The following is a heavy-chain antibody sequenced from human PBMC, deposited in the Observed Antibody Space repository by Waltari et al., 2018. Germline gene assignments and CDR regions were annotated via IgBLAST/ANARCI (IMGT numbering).Heavy chain of an antibody. CDR3: AKGDGGSSTRYFDS. D-gene: IGHD1-26*01. Sequence: QVQLVESGGGVVQPGRSLSLSCAASGFTFSSYALHWVRQAPGKGLEWVAVISYDGSNKYYADSVKGRFTISRDNSKNTLYLQMSSLRADDAAIYYCAKGDGGSSTRYFDSWGQGTLVTVSS. CDR1: GFTFSSYA. CDR2: ISYDGSNK. J-gene: IGHJ4*02. V-gene: IGHV3-30-3*01.